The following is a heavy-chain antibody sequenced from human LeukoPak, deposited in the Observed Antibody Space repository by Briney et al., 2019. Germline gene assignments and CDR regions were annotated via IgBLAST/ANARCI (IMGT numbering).Heavy chain of an antibody. D-gene: IGHD6-6*01. J-gene: IGHJ4*02. V-gene: IGHV3-30*03. CDR2: ISYDGSDK. Sequence: GGSLRLSCAASGFTFSSYVMHWVRQAPGKGLEWVAVISYDGSDKYYADSVKGRFTISRDNSKNTLYLQMNNLRAEDTAVYYCARDGHSSSFDYWGQGTLVTVSS. CDR1: GFTFSSYV. CDR3: ARDGHSSSFDY.